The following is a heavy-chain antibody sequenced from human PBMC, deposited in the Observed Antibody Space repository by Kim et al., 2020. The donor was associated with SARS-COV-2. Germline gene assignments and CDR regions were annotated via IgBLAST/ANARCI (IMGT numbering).Heavy chain of an antibody. CDR1: GYTFTSYG. D-gene: IGHD2-2*01. CDR2: ISAYNGNT. Sequence: ASVKVSCKASGYTFTSYGISWVRQAPGQGLEWMGWISAYNGNTNYAQKLQGRVTMTTDTSTSTAYMELRSLRSDDTAVYYCARRPLHCSSTSCYPFLDAFDIWGQGTMVTVSS. CDR3: ARRPLHCSSTSCYPFLDAFDI. V-gene: IGHV1-18*01. J-gene: IGHJ3*02.